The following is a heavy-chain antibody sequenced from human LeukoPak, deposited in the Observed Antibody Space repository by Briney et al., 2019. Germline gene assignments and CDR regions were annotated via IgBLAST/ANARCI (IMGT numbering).Heavy chain of an antibody. Sequence: GGSLRLSCAASGFSFNTYSMTWVRQAPGKGLEWVSYISSSSSTIYYADSVKGRFTISRDNAKNSLYLQMNSLRAEDTAVYYCARGRFDYWGQGTLVTVSS. CDR2: ISSSSSTI. CDR3: ARGRFDY. V-gene: IGHV3-48*01. CDR1: GFSFNTYS. J-gene: IGHJ4*02.